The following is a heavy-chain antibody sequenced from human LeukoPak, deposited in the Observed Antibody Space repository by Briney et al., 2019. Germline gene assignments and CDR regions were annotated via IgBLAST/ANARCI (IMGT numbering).Heavy chain of an antibody. D-gene: IGHD3-9*01. CDR2: IRYDGSNK. CDR1: GFTFSSYG. CDR3: AKSSDLLTGYYSYFEY. J-gene: IGHJ4*01. V-gene: IGHV3-30*02. Sequence: QPGGSLRLSCAASGFTFSSYGMHWVRQAPGKGLEWVAFIRYDGSNKYYADSVKGRFTISRDNSKNTLYLQMNSLRAEDTAVYYCAKSSDLLTGYYSYFEYWGHGTLVTVAS.